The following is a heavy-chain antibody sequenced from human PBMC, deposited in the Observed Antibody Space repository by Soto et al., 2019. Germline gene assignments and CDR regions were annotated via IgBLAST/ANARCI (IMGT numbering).Heavy chain of an antibody. J-gene: IGHJ4*02. CDR3: VRARATDSRPDY. Sequence: GGYLRLSCAASGFTFSLYAMIWVRQAPGKGLEWVSSVCSGSSYIYSADSLKGRFTISRDDAKNSLYLQMNSRRADDTAIYYCVRARATDSRPDYWGQGSLVTVS. CDR1: GFTFSLYA. D-gene: IGHD3-22*01. V-gene: IGHV3-21*01. CDR2: VCSGSSYI.